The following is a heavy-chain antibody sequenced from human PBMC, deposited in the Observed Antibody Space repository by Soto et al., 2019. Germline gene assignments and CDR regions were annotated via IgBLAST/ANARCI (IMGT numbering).Heavy chain of an antibody. V-gene: IGHV3-23*01. CDR2: ISGNGGST. CDR3: AKRPASIITFDY. Sequence: GGSLRLSCAASGFTFSNYATSWVRQAPGKGLEWVSTISGNGGSTYYADSVKGRFTISRDNSKNMLFLQINSLRDDDSAVYYCAKRPASIITFDYWGQGTPVTVSS. J-gene: IGHJ4*02. D-gene: IGHD2-2*01. CDR1: GFTFSNYA.